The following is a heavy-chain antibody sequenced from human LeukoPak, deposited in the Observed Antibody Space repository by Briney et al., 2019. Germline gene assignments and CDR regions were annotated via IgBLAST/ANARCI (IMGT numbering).Heavy chain of an antibody. CDR2: IRYDGSNK. V-gene: IGHV3-30*02. CDR3: AQLEYYDSSGYYSDY. CDR1: GFTFSSYG. Sequence: GGSLRLSCAASGFTFSSYGMHWVRQAPGKGLEWVAFIRYDGSNKYYADSVKGRFTISRDNSKNTLYLQMNSLRAEDTAVYYCAQLEYYDSSGYYSDYWGQGTLVTVSS. D-gene: IGHD3-22*01. J-gene: IGHJ4*02.